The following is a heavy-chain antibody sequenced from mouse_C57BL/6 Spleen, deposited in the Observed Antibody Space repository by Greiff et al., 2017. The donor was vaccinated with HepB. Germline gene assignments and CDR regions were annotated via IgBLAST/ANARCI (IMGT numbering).Heavy chain of an antibody. J-gene: IGHJ3*01. V-gene: IGHV1-22*01. CDR2: INPNNGGT. CDR1: GYTFTDYN. CDR3: ARWGYDYGAWFAY. Sequence: VQLQQSGPELVKPGASVKMSCKASGYTFTDYNMHWVKQSHGKSLEWIGYINPNNGGTSYNQKFKGKATLTVNKSSSTAYMELRSLTSEDSAVYYCARWGYDYGAWFAYWGQGTLVTVSA. D-gene: IGHD2-4*01.